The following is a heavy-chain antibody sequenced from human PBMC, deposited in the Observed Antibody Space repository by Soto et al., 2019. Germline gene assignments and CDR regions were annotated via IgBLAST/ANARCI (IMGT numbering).Heavy chain of an antibody. CDR3: AKDSSGLAVAEDDCYYYGMDV. CDR1: GVTFSSYA. CDR2: ISGSGGST. V-gene: IGHV3-23*01. Sequence: GGSPGLSCAASGVTFSSYAMSWVRQAPGKGLERASAISGSGGSTYYADSVKGRFTISRDNSKNTLYLQMNSLRAEDTAVYYCAKDSSGLAVAEDDCYYYGMDVWGQGTTVTVSS. J-gene: IGHJ6*02. D-gene: IGHD6-19*01.